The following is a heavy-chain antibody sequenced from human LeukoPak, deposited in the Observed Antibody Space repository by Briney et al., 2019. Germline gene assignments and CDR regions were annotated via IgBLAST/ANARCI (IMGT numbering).Heavy chain of an antibody. D-gene: IGHD2-21*01. CDR3: AKDFRIGYSAHFDY. CDR2: IGGIDT. V-gene: IGHV3-23*01. CDR1: GFTFSTYA. Sequence: GGSLRLSCAASGFTFSTYAMNWVRQAPGKGLEWVSTIGGIDTFYADSVKGRFTISRDNSKNTLYLQMISLRAEDTAVYYCAKDFRIGYSAHFDYWGQGALVTVSS. J-gene: IGHJ4*02.